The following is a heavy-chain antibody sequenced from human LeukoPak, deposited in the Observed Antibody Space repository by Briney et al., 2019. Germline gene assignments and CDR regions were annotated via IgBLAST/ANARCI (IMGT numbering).Heavy chain of an antibody. Sequence: SVKASCKASGGTFSSYTISWVRQAPGQGLEWMGRIIPILGIANYAQKFQGRVTITADKSTSTAYMELSSLRSEDTAVYYCARVELGYCSSTSCYTPYYFDYWGQGTLVTVSS. CDR3: ARVELGYCSSTSCYTPYYFDY. D-gene: IGHD2-2*02. J-gene: IGHJ4*02. V-gene: IGHV1-69*02. CDR2: IIPILGIA. CDR1: GGTFSSYT.